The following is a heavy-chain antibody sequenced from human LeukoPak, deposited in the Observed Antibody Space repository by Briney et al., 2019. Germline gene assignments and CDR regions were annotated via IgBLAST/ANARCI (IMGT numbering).Heavy chain of an antibody. CDR2: ISYDGSNK. V-gene: IGHV3-30*04. D-gene: IGHD3-9*01. Sequence: GGSLRLSCAASGFTFSSYAMHWVRQAPGKGLEWVAVISYDGSNKYYADSVKGRFTISRDNSKNTLYLQMNSLRAEDTAVYYCARDRELRYFDWLSYYYYYYMDVWGKGTTVTVSS. CDR1: GFTFSSYA. CDR3: ARDRELRYFDWLSYYYYYYMDV. J-gene: IGHJ6*03.